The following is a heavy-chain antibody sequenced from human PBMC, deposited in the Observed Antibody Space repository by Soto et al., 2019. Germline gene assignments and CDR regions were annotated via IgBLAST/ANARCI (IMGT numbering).Heavy chain of an antibody. J-gene: IGHJ4*02. CDR2: ISDSGGSR. D-gene: IGHD6-19*01. Sequence: EVQLLESGGDLVQTGGSLRLSCVASGFTFNSYAMGWVRQAPGKGLEWVSGISDSGGSRYYADSVKGRFTISKDSSKNTLSLQMHSLRSEDSAIYYCAKDKGTSGWAFEYWGQGTLVIGSS. CDR1: GFTFNSYA. V-gene: IGHV3-23*01. CDR3: AKDKGTSGWAFEY.